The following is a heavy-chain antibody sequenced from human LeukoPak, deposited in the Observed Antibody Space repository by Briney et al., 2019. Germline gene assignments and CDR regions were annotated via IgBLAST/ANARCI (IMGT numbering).Heavy chain of an antibody. CDR3: ARDPVNQRTPFDY. V-gene: IGHV4-39*07. CDR1: GGSISSSNYY. CDR2: INYSGST. D-gene: IGHD1-14*01. Sequence: SETLSLTCTVSGGSISSSNYYWGWIRQPPGKGLEWIASINYSGSTYYNPSLKSRVTISLDTSKNLFSLKLSPVTAADTAVYYCARDPVNQRTPFDYWGQGTLVTVSS. J-gene: IGHJ4*02.